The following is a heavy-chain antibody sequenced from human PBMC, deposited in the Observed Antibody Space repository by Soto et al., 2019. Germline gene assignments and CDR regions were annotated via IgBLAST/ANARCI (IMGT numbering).Heavy chain of an antibody. CDR2: IYYTGST. J-gene: IGHJ6*02. Sequence: SETLSLTCSVSGGSISNYYWSWIRQPPGKGLQWIGYIYYTGSTNYNPSLESRATISVDTSKNQFSLKLDSVTAADTAVYYCAKDPFGDYARYYYYGMDDWGQGTTVTVSS. V-gene: IGHV4-59*01. CDR3: AKDPFGDYARYYYYGMDD. CDR1: GGSISNYY. D-gene: IGHD4-17*01.